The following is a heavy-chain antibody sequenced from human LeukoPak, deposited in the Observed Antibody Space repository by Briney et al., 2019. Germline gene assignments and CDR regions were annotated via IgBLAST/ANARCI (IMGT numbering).Heavy chain of an antibody. CDR2: IYSGGST. CDR1: GFTVSSNY. Sequence: PGGSLRLSCAASGFTVSSNYMSWVRQAPGKGLEWVSVIYSGGSTYYSDSVTVRFTISRDNSKNTLYLQMNSLRAEGTAVYYCASSIAVADFDYWGQGTLSPSP. CDR3: ASSIAVADFDY. D-gene: IGHD6-19*01. J-gene: IGHJ4*02. V-gene: IGHV3-53*01.